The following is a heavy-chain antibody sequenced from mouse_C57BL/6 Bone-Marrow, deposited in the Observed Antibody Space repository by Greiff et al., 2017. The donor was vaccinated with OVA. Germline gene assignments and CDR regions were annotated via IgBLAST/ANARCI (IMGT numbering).Heavy chain of an antibody. D-gene: IGHD2-5*01. CDR3: ARAAYYSNYGDY. Sequence: EVKVVESGGGLVKPGGSLKLSCAASGFTFSSYAMSWVRQTPEKRLEWVATISDGGSYTYYPDNVKGRFTISRDNAKNNLYLQMSHLKSEDTAMYYCARAAYYSNYGDYWGQGTTLTVSS. CDR2: ISDGGSYT. CDR1: GFTFSSYA. J-gene: IGHJ2*01. V-gene: IGHV5-4*03.